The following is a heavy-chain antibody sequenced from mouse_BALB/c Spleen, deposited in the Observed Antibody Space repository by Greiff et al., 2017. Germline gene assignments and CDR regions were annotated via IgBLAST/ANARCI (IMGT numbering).Heavy chain of an antibody. CDR2: ISSGSSTI. CDR3: ARSTTVVDYFDY. J-gene: IGHJ2*01. CDR1: GFTFSSFG. Sequence: EVQLVESGGGLVQPGGSRKLSCAASGFTFSSFGMHWVRQAPEKGLEWVAYISSGSSTIYYADTVKGRFTISRDNPKNTLFLQMTSLRSEDTAMYYCARSTTVVDYFDYWGQGTTLTVSS. D-gene: IGHD1-1*01. V-gene: IGHV5-17*02.